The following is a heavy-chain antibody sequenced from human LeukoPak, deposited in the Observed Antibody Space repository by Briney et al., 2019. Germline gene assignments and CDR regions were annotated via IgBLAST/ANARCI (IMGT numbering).Heavy chain of an antibody. V-gene: IGHV4-61*02. CDR3: ASRDANTAAAFDI. D-gene: IGHD2-21*02. J-gene: IGHJ3*02. CDR1: GGSISSGSYY. CDR2: IYTSGST. Sequence: ASQTLSLTCTVSGGSISSGSYYWSWIRQPAGKGLEWIGRIYTSGSTNYNPSLKSRVTISVDTSKNQFSLKLSSVTAADTAVYYCASRDANTAAAFDIWGQGTMLTVSS.